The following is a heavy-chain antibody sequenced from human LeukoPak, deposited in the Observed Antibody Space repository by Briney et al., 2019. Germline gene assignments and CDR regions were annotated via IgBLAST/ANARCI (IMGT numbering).Heavy chain of an antibody. J-gene: IGHJ4*02. D-gene: IGHD1-14*01. CDR2: TYYRSKWYN. CDR1: GVSVSSNSAA. V-gene: IGHV6-1*01. Sequence: SQTLSLTCAISGVSVSSNSAAWNWIRQSPSRGLEWLGRTYYRSKWYNDYAVSVKSRITINPDTSKNQFSLQLNSVTPEDTAVYYCARTEVPEINKGSYYFDYWGQGTLVTVSS. CDR3: ARTEVPEINKGSYYFDY.